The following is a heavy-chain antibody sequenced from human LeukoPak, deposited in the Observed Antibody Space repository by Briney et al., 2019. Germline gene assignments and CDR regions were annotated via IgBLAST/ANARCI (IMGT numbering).Heavy chain of an antibody. CDR1: GYTLTELS. CDR2: FDPEDGET. J-gene: IGHJ4*02. Sequence: ASVKVSSKVSGYTLTELSMHWVRQAAGKGLEWMGGFDPEDGETIYAQKFQGRVTMTEDTSTDTAYMELSSLRSEDTAVYYCATVHYGSGPQWGLWGQGTLVTVSS. D-gene: IGHD3-10*01. V-gene: IGHV1-24*01. CDR3: ATVHYGSGPQWGL.